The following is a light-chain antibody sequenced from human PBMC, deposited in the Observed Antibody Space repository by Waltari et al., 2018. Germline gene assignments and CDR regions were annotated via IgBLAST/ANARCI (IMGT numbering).Light chain of an antibody. V-gene: IGKV4-1*01. CDR2: WAS. CDR1: QSVLYSSNNKNY. CDR3: QQYYSSPPT. J-gene: IGKJ1*01. Sequence: DIVMTQSPDSLAVSLGERAPTNCKSTQSVLYSSNNKNYLTWYQQKPGQPPKLLIYWASTRESGVPDRFSGSGSGTDFTLTISSLQAEDVAVYYCQQYYSSPPTFGQGTKVEIK.